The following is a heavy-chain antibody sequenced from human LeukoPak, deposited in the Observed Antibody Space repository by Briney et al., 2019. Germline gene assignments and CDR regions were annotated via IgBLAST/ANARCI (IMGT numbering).Heavy chain of an antibody. Sequence: SETPSLTCAVYGGSFSGYYWSWIRQPPGKGLEWIGEINHSGSTNYNPSLKSRVTTSVDTSKNQFSLKLSSVTAADTAVYYCARGARLWFGELLPPRYYYGMDVWGQGTTVTVSS. CDR2: INHSGST. CDR1: GGSFSGYY. J-gene: IGHJ6*02. D-gene: IGHD3-10*01. CDR3: ARGARLWFGELLPPRYYYGMDV. V-gene: IGHV4-34*01.